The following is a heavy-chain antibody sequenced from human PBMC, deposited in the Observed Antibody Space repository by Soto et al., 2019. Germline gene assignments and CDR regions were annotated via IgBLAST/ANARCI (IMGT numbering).Heavy chain of an antibody. CDR1: GFTFSSYG. J-gene: IGHJ4*02. Sequence: GSLRLSCAASGFTFSSYGMSWVRQAPGKGLEWVSGISGTGGSTYYADSVKGRFTISRDNSKNTLFLQMDSLRAEDTAVYYCARKSDCSGGSCPYYFDYWGQGPLVTVSS. D-gene: IGHD2-15*01. V-gene: IGHV3-23*01. CDR2: ISGTGGST. CDR3: ARKSDCSGGSCPYYFDY.